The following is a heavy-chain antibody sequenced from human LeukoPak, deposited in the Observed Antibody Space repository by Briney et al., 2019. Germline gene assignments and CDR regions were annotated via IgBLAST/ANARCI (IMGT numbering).Heavy chain of an antibody. Sequence: PSETLSLTCTVSGVSISSYYWSWIRQPPGKGLEWIGYIYYSGSTNYNPSLKSRVTISVDTSKNQFSLKLSSVTAADTAVYYCARVKGPHWYFDLWGRGTLVTVSS. CDR3: ARVKGPHWYFDL. CDR2: IYYSGST. CDR1: GVSISSYY. V-gene: IGHV4-59*01. J-gene: IGHJ2*01.